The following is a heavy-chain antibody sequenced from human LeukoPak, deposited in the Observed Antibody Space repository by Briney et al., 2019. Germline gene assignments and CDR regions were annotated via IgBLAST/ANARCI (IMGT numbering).Heavy chain of an antibody. V-gene: IGHV4-59*01. CDR1: GGSISSYY. D-gene: IGHD3-10*01. CDR2: IYYSGST. J-gene: IGHJ2*01. CDR3: AREGSGINTGYFDL. Sequence: SETLSLTCTVSGGSISSYYWSWMRQPPGKGLEWIGYIYYSGSTNYNPSLKSRVTISVDTSKNQFSLKLSSVTAADTAVYYCAREGSGINTGYFDLWGRGTLVTVSS.